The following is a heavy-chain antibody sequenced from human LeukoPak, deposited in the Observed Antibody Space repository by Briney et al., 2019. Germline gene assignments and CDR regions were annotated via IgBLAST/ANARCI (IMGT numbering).Heavy chain of an antibody. CDR1: GFTFNDYV. V-gene: IGHV3-23*01. Sequence: GGSLRLSCVGSGFTFNDYVMSWVRQAPGKGLEWVSGMSGSGGSTYYADAVKGRFTISRDNSKSTLHLQMNSLSAEDTAMFYCVKDRVKYGWAGGAGAFDIWGLGTMVTVSS. CDR2: MSGSGGST. D-gene: IGHD3-10*01. CDR3: VKDRVKYGWAGGAGAFDI. J-gene: IGHJ3*02.